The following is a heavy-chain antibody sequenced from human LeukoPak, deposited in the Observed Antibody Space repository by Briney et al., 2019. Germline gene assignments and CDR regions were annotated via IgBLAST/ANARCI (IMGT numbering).Heavy chain of an antibody. D-gene: IGHD2-8*01. Sequence: ASVKVSCKASGYTFTSYGISWVRQAPGQGLEWMGWISAYNGNTNYAQKLQGRDTMTTDTSTSTAYMELRSLRSDDTAVYYCARTKYCTNGVCYEARSLRWFDPWGQGTLVTVSS. V-gene: IGHV1-18*01. CDR2: ISAYNGNT. CDR3: ARTKYCTNGVCYEARSLRWFDP. J-gene: IGHJ5*02. CDR1: GYTFTSYG.